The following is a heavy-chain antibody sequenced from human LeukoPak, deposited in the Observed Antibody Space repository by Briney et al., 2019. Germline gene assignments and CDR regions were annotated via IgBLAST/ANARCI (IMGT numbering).Heavy chain of an antibody. CDR1: GYTFTSYG. CDR3: ARVATGYSSGWSLGY. V-gene: IGHV1-18*01. D-gene: IGHD6-19*01. CDR2: ISAYNGNT. J-gene: IGHJ4*02. Sequence: GASVKVSCKASGYTFTSYGISWVRQAPGQGLEWMGWISAYNGNTNYAQKLQGRVTMATDTSTSTAYMELRSLRSDDTAVYYCARVATGYSSGWSLGYWGQGTLVTVSS.